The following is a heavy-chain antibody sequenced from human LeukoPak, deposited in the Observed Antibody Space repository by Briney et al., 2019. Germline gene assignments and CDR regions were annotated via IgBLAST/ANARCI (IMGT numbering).Heavy chain of an antibody. D-gene: IGHD6-19*01. V-gene: IGHV4-59*08. CDR2: IYHTGTT. CDR1: GGSIETYY. CDR3: ARQGYSGSSTFDY. J-gene: IGHJ4*02. Sequence: PSETLSLTCSVSGGSIETYYWSWIRQPPGKGLEWIGYIYHTGTTNYKSSLKSRVTMSVDTSKNQISLRLSSVTAADTAVYYCARQGYSGSSTFDYWGQGTLVTVSS.